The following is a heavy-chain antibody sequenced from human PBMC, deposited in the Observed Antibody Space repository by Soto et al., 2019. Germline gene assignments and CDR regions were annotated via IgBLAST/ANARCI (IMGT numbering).Heavy chain of an antibody. D-gene: IGHD2-21*01. CDR2: IITIFGTA. J-gene: IGHJ6*02. Sequence: QVQLVQSGAEVKKPGSSVKVSCKASGGTFSSYAISWVRQAPGQGLEWMGGIITIFGTANYAQKFEGRVTITADKSTSTDYMELRSLRSADTAVYYCARGGRPSIYYYYGMDVWGQGTTVTASS. V-gene: IGHV1-69*06. CDR1: GGTFSSYA. CDR3: ARGGRPSIYYYYGMDV.